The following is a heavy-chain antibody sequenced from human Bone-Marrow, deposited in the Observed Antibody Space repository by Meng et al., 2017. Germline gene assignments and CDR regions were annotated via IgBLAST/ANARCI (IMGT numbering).Heavy chain of an antibody. CDR3: ARATYYYDSSRRNMRDLPFDY. V-gene: IGHV4-4*02. CDR2: IYHSGIT. CDR1: GCSNSSSIC. Sequence: QVPLRDSAPALVNPLGTLSLPCAVSGCSNSSSICLSWARQPPWKVLEWIGEIYHSGITNYNPSLKSRVTISVHKSKNQFSLKLSSVTAADTAVYYCARATYYYDSSRRNMRDLPFDYWGQGTLVTVSS. D-gene: IGHD3-22*01. J-gene: IGHJ4*02.